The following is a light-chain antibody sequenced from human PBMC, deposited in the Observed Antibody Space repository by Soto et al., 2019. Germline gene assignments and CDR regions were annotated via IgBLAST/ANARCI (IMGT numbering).Light chain of an antibody. V-gene: IGKV1-9*01. CDR2: AAS. Sequence: DIQLTQSPSFLSPSVGDRVTIXXRASQAISTYLPWYQLKPGKAPKLXIYAASSLESGVPSRFSATVSGTEFSLTITSLQPEDFATYYCQQLFDSPITFGQGTRLEIK. J-gene: IGKJ5*01. CDR1: QAISTY. CDR3: QQLFDSPIT.